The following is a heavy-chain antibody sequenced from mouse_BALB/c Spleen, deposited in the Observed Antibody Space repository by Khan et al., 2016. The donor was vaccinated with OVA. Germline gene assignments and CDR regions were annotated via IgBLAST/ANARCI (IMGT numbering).Heavy chain of an antibody. V-gene: IGHV1-9*01. CDR2: ILPGSGST. Sequence: QVQLKQSGAELMKPGASVKISCKATGYTFSSYWIEWVKQRPGHGLEWIGEILPGSGSTNYNEKFKGKATFTADTSSNTAYMQLSRLTSEDSAVYYCARGDGTGRCAYWGQGTLVTVSA. CDR1: GYTFSSYW. J-gene: IGHJ3*01. CDR3: ARGDGTGRCAY. D-gene: IGHD4-1*01.